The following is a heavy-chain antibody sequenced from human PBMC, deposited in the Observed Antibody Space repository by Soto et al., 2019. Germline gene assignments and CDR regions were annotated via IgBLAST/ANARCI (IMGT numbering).Heavy chain of an antibody. CDR2: IIPILGIA. D-gene: IGHD2-21*01. CDR3: AINLNCGGDCYSSCWYFDL. V-gene: IGHV1-69*02. J-gene: IGHJ2*01. Sequence: QVQLVQSGAEVKKPGSSVKVSCKASGGTFSSYTISWVRQAPGQGLEWMGRIIPILGIANYAQKFQGRVTITADKSTSTADIDLSSLRSEDTAVYYCAINLNCGGDCYSSCWYFDLWGRGTLVTVSS. CDR1: GGTFSSYT.